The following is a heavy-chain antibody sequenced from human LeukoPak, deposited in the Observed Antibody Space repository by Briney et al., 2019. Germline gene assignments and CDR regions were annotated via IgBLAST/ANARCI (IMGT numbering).Heavy chain of an antibody. CDR2: ISSSSSYI. CDR3: ARDRLTGYGLDY. J-gene: IGHJ4*02. D-gene: IGHD3-9*01. V-gene: IGHV3-21*01. Sequence: GGSLRLSCAASGFTFSSYSMNWVRQAPGKGLEWVSSISSSSSYIYYADSVKGRFTISRDNAKNSLYLQMNSLRAEDTAVYYCARDRLTGYGLDYWGQGTLVTVSS. CDR1: GFTFSSYS.